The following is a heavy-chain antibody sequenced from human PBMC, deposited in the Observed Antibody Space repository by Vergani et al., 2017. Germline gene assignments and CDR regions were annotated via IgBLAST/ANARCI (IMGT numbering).Heavy chain of an antibody. CDR3: ARATEYYDFWSGYYSDFDI. D-gene: IGHD3-3*01. V-gene: IGHV4-59*12. CDR1: GGSISSYY. J-gene: IGHJ3*02. Sequence: QVQLQESGPGLVKPSETLSLTCTVSGGSISSYYWSWIRQPPGKGLEWIGYIYYSGRTNYNPSLKSRVTISVDTSKNQFSLKLSSVTAADTAVYYCARATEYYDFWSGYYSDFDIWGQGTMVTVSS. CDR2: IYYSGRT.